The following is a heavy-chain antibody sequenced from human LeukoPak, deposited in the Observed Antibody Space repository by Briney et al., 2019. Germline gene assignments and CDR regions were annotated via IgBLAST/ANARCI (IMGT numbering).Heavy chain of an antibody. D-gene: IGHD6-13*01. CDR1: GFTFSNYA. V-gene: IGHV3-23*01. CDR3: TKEIAEIGLPVLDY. Sequence: GGSLRLSCAASGFTFSNYAMIWVRQSSGKGLEWVSGIRASGGGTFYADSVKGRFTISRDNSKNTLFLQMNSLEVEDTAIYYCTKEIAEIGLPVLDYWGQGTLVTVSS. CDR2: IRASGGGT. J-gene: IGHJ4*02.